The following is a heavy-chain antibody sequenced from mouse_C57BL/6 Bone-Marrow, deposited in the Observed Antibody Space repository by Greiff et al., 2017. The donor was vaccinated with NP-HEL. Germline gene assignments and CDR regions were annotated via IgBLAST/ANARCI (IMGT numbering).Heavy chain of an antibody. CDR3: TRSSGYVAWFAY. CDR1: GYTFTDYE. D-gene: IGHD3-2*02. J-gene: IGHJ3*01. CDR2: IDPETGGT. V-gene: IGHV1-15*01. Sequence: QVQLQQSGAELVRPGASVTLSCKASGYTFTDYEMHWVKQTPVHGLEWIGAIDPETGGTAYNQKFKGKAILTADKSSSTAYMELRSLTSEDSAVYYCTRSSGYVAWFAYWGQGTLVTVSA.